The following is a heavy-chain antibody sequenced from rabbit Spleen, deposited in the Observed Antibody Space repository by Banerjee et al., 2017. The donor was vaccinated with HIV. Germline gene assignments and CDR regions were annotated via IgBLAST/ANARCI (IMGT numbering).Heavy chain of an antibody. Sequence: QQQLEESGGDLVKPGGTLTLTCTASGFSFSSSYYMCWVRQAPGKGLEWIACIYAGSSGSTYYASWAKGRFTISKTSSTTVTLQMTSLTAADTATYFCARDLARVIGWNFGLWGPGTLVTVS. D-gene: IGHD1-1*01. CDR3: ARDLARVIGWNFGL. V-gene: IGHV1S45*01. CDR2: IYAGSSGST. J-gene: IGHJ4*01. CDR1: GFSFSSSYY.